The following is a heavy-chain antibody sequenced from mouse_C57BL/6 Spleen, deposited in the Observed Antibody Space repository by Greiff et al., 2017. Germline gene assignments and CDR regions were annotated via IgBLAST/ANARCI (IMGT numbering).Heavy chain of an antibody. V-gene: IGHV1-61*01. D-gene: IGHD1-1*01. CDR3: ARSLYYYGGVFDY. CDR2: IYPSDSET. J-gene: IGHJ2*01. Sequence: VQLQQPGAELVRPGSSVKLSCKASGYTFTSYWMDWVKQRPGQGLEWIGNIYPSDSETHYNQKFKDKATLTVDKSSSTAYMQLSSLTSEDSAVYYCARSLYYYGGVFDYWGQGTTLTVSS. CDR1: GYTFTSYW.